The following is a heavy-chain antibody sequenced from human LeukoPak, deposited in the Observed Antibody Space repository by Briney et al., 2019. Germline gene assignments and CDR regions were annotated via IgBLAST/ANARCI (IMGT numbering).Heavy chain of an antibody. Sequence: GGSLRLSCAASEFSFSSYNMNWVRQAPGKGLEWISYISSTRPTIYYADSVEGRFTISRDDAKSSLYLQMNSLRVEDTAVYYCAKEVTYGGAAFDVWGQGTTVTVSS. CDR2: ISSTRPTI. CDR1: EFSFSSYN. D-gene: IGHD3-10*01. J-gene: IGHJ3*01. V-gene: IGHV3-48*01. CDR3: AKEVTYGGAAFDV.